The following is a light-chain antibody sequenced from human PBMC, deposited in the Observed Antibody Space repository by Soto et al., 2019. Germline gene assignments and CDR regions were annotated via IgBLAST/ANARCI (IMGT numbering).Light chain of an antibody. CDR3: QQYNDWPIT. CDR1: QSVGSL. Sequence: VMTQSPTTLSVSPGEGATLSCRASQSVGSLVAWYQQKPGQAPRLLIYRVSTRATDIAARFTGSGSGTEFTLTTSSLQTEDFAIYYCQQYNDWPITFGPGTRLEI. J-gene: IGKJ5*01. CDR2: RVS. V-gene: IGKV3-15*01.